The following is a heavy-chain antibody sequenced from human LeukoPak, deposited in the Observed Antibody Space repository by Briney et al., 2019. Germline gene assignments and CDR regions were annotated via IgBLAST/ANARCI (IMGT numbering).Heavy chain of an antibody. V-gene: IGHV4-31*03. CDR1: GGSISSGGYY. D-gene: IGHD5-18*01. J-gene: IGHJ4*02. Sequence: SQTLSLTCTVSGGSISSGGYYWSWIRQHPGKGLEWIGYIYYSGGTYYNPSLKSRVTISVDTSKNQFSLKLSSVTAADTAVYYCARELRGYSYVIDYWGQGTLVTVSS. CDR3: ARELRGYSYVIDY. CDR2: IYYSGGT.